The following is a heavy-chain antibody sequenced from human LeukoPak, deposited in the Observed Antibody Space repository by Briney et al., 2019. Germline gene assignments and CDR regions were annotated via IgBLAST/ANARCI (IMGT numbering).Heavy chain of an antibody. D-gene: IGHD2-2*01. CDR3: AKDVVSSTPGGGY. V-gene: IGHV3-15*01. J-gene: IGHJ4*02. CDR2: IKSKTDGGTT. Sequence: GGSLRLSCAASGFTFSNAWMSWVRQAPGKGLEWVGRIKSKTDGGTTDYAAPVKGRFTISRDNSKNTLYLQMNSLRAEDTAVYYCAKDVVSSTPGGGYWGQGTLVTVSS. CDR1: GFTFSNAW.